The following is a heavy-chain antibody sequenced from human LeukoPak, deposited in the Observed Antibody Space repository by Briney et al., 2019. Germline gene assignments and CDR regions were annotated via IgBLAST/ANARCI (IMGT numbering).Heavy chain of an antibody. CDR3: ARHSTSHSSGAFDI. D-gene: IGHD6-6*01. Sequence: GESLEISCKAFGYFFSNYWIGWVRQMPGKGLEWMGIIYAGDSDTRYSPSFQGQVTISVDKSITTAYLQWNSLKASDSAIYYCARHSTSHSSGAFDIWAQGTLVIVSS. CDR2: IYAGDSDT. CDR1: GYFFSNYW. J-gene: IGHJ3*02. V-gene: IGHV5-51*01.